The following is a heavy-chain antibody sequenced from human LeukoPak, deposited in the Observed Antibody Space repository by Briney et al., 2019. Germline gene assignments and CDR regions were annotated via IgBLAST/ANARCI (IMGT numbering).Heavy chain of an antibody. Sequence: ASVKVSCKASGYAFTSYYMHWVRQAPGQGLEWMGVINPSGGSTSYAQKFQGRVTMTRDTSTSTVYMELSSLRSEDTAVYYCARESLTYSGSYYWGQGTLVTVSS. CDR2: INPSGGST. D-gene: IGHD1-26*01. V-gene: IGHV1-46*01. J-gene: IGHJ4*02. CDR1: GYAFTSYY. CDR3: ARESLTYSGSYY.